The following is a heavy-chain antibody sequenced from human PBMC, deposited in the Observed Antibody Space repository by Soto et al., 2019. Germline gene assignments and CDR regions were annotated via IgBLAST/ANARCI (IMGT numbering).Heavy chain of an antibody. Sequence: QLQLQESGPGLVKPSETLSLTCTVSGDSVTISDYYWGWIRQPPGKGLEWIGSIHYSGSTYYNPSLKIRVTISGDTSQKQFSLKLTSVTAADAAVYYCAAHDIGGYYAEYWVQGTLVTVSA. J-gene: IGHJ4*02. V-gene: IGHV4-39*01. CDR3: AAHDIGGYYAEY. D-gene: IGHD3-22*01. CDR1: GDSVTISDYY. CDR2: IHYSGST.